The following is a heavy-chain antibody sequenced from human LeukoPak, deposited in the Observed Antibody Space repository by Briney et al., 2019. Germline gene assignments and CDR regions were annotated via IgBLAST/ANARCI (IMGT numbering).Heavy chain of an antibody. CDR2: IYTSGST. CDR1: GGSISSGSYY. V-gene: IGHV4-61*02. D-gene: IGHD6-6*01. Sequence: SQTLSLTCTVSGGSISSGSYYWSWIRQPAGKGLEWIGRIYTSGSTNYNPSLKSRVTISVDTSKNQFSLKLSSVTAADTAVYYCARGDVEYSSTPDYWGQGTLVTDSS. CDR3: ARGDVEYSSTPDY. J-gene: IGHJ4*02.